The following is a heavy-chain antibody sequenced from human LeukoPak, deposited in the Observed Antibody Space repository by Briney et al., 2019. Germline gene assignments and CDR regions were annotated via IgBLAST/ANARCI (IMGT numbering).Heavy chain of an antibody. D-gene: IGHD6-13*01. CDR3: ARGDVAAAGADAFDI. V-gene: IGHV3-21*01. Sequence: GGFLRLSCAVSGFTFSSYSMNWVRQAPGKGLEWVSSISSSSSNIYYADSVQGRFTISRDNAKNSLYLEMNSLRAEDTAFYYCARGDVAAAGADAFDIWGQGTMVTVSS. CDR1: GFTFSSYS. J-gene: IGHJ3*02. CDR2: ISSSSSNI.